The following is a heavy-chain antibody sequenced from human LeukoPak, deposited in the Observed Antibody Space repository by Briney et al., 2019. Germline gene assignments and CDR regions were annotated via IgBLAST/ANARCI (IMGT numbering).Heavy chain of an antibody. CDR2: INHSGST. CDR1: GGSFSGYY. J-gene: IGHJ4*02. Sequence: KPSETLSLTCAVYGGSFSGYYWSWIRQPPGNGLEWIGEINHSGSTNYNPSLKSRVTISVDTSKNQFSLKLSSVTAADTAVYYCARRRYSYGVFDYWGQGTLVTVSS. CDR3: ARRRYSYGVFDY. V-gene: IGHV4-34*01. D-gene: IGHD5-18*01.